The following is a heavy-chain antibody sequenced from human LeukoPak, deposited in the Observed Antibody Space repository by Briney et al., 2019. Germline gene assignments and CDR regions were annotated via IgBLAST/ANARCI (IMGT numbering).Heavy chain of an antibody. CDR1: GASIRSYY. J-gene: IGHJ6*02. CDR2: IYYSGST. CDR3: ARYWGSVFYYYGMDV. Sequence: SETLSLTCTVSGASIRSYYWSWIRQPPGKGLEWIGYIYYSGSTNYNPSLESRVTISVDTSKNQFSLRLSSVTAADTAVYYCARYWGSVFYYYGMDVWGQGITVIVSS. V-gene: IGHV4-59*01. D-gene: IGHD7-27*01.